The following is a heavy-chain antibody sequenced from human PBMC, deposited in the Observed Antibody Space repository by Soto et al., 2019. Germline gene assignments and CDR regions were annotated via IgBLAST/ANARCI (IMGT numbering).Heavy chain of an antibody. Sequence: GGSLRLSCAASGFTFTSYGMHWVRHAPGKGLEWMALILHDGSAEYYADSVKGRFTISRDNSKNTLYLQMNRLRAEDTAVYYCARSRDGYSFYFYYGMDGWGQGTTATVS. CDR2: ILHDGSAE. V-gene: IGHV3-30*03. CDR1: GFTFTSYG. D-gene: IGHD4-4*01. CDR3: ARSRDGYSFYFYYGMDG. J-gene: IGHJ6*02.